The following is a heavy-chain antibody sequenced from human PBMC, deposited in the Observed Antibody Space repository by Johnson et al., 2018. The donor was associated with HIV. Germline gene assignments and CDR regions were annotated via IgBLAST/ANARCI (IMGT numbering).Heavy chain of an antibody. V-gene: IGHV3-66*01. J-gene: IGHJ3*02. D-gene: IGHD2-21*01. Sequence: VQLVESGGGVVQPGRSLRLSCAASEFTFSYYDMHWVRQTPGKGLEWVSVIYSADSTYYADSVKGRFTISRDNSKNTLYLQMNSLRDEDTAVYYCARARVVVFSDAFDIWGQGTMVTVSS. CDR2: IYSADST. CDR3: ARARVVVFSDAFDI. CDR1: EFTFSYYD.